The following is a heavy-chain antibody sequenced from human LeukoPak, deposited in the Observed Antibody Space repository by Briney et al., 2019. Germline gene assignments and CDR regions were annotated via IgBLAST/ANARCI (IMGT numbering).Heavy chain of an antibody. J-gene: IGHJ4*02. Sequence: ASVKVSCKASGYTFTSYDINWVRQATGQGLEWMGGMNPNSGNTGYAQKFQGRVTMTRNTSISTAYMELSSLRSEDTAVYYCARGPIYGSGSFFKLWGQGTLVTVSS. D-gene: IGHD3-10*01. CDR2: MNPNSGNT. CDR3: ARGPIYGSGSFFKL. V-gene: IGHV1-8*01. CDR1: GYTFTSYD.